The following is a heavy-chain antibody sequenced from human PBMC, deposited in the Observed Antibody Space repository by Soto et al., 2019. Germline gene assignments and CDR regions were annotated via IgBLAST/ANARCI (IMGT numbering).Heavy chain of an antibody. CDR1: GNSVSSNSAA. D-gene: IGHD1-26*01. Sequence: SQTLSLTCAISGNSVSSNSAAWNWIRQSPSRGLEWLGRTYYRSKWYNDYAVSVKSRITINPDTSKNQFSLQLNSVTPEDTAVHSCAAVGVGATGDAFDIWRQRAMVTVSS. J-gene: IGHJ3*02. V-gene: IGHV6-1*01. CDR3: AAVGVGATGDAFDI. CDR2: TYYRSKWYN.